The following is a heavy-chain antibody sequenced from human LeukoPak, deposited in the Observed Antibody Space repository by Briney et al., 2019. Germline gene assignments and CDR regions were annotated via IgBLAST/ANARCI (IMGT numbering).Heavy chain of an antibody. J-gene: IGHJ6*03. V-gene: IGHV1-2*02. CDR1: GYTFTGYY. CDR3: ARVFLDYMDV. D-gene: IGHD3-3*01. CDR2: INPNSGAT. Sequence: ASVKVSCKASGYTFTGYYIHWVQQAPGQGLEWMGWINPNSGATNYAQKFQGRATMTRDTSISTAYMELSRLRSDDTAVYYCARVFLDYMDVWGKGTTVTVSS.